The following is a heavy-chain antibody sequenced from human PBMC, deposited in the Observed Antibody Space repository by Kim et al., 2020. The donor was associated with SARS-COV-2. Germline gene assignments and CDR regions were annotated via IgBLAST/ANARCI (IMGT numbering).Heavy chain of an antibody. D-gene: IGHD3-22*01. V-gene: IGHV1-69*13. CDR2: IIPIFGTA. CDR3: ARGGDYYDSSGNLDY. CDR1: GGTFSSYA. J-gene: IGHJ4*02. Sequence: SVKVSCKASGGTFSSYAISWVRQAPGQGLEWMGGIIPIFGTANYAQKFQGRVTITADESTSTAYMELSSLRSEDTAVYYCARGGDYYDSSGNLDYWGQGTLVTVSS.